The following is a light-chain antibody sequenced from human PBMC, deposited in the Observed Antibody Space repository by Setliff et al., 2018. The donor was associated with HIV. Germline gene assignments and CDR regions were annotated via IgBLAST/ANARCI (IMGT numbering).Light chain of an antibody. CDR1: SSDVGGYNY. CDR2: EVS. J-gene: IGLJ1*01. Sequence: QSALAQPASVSGSPGQSITISCTGTSSDVGGYNYVSWYQQHPGKAPKLMIYEVSKRPSGVSNRFSGSKSGNTASLTISGLQAEDEADYYCCSYAGSSTDVFGTGTKVTVL. CDR3: CSYAGSSTDV. V-gene: IGLV2-23*02.